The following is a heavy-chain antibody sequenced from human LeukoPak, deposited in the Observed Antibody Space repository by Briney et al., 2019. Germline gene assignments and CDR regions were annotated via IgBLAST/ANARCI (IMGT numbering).Heavy chain of an antibody. CDR2: ISGSGGST. V-gene: IGHV3-23*01. J-gene: IGHJ4*02. CDR1: GLTFYSYG. D-gene: IGHD1-26*01. CDR3: AKVGALVGTTTGDS. Sequence: PGGSLRLSCAASGLTFYSYGMSWVRQAPGKGLEWLSAISGSGGSTYYADSVKGRFTISRDTSKNTLYLEMNSLRAEDTAVYYCAKVGALVGTTTGDSWGQGTLVTVSS.